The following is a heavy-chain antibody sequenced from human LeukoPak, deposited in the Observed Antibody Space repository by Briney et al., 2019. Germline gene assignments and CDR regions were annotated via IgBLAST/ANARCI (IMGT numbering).Heavy chain of an antibody. D-gene: IGHD6-13*01. J-gene: IGHJ4*02. Sequence: SETLSLTCTVSGGSISGYYWSWIRQPPGKGLEWVGYISYSGSTNYKPSLKSRVTISVDTSKNQFSLKLSSVTAADTAVYYCARYRWDEAAAGSFDYWGQGTLVTVSS. V-gene: IGHV4-59*08. CDR1: GGSISGYY. CDR3: ARYRWDEAAAGSFDY. CDR2: ISYSGST.